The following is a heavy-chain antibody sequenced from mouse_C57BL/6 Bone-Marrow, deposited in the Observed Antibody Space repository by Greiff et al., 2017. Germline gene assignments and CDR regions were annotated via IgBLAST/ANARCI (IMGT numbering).Heavy chain of an antibody. Sequence: VQLQQSGAELVRPGASVKLSCTASGFNIKDDYMHWVKQRPEQGLEWIGWIDPENGDTEYASKFQGKATITADTYSNKAYLQLSSLTSYDNAVYYCTPYGNSFAYWGQGTLVTVSA. V-gene: IGHV14-4*01. CDR1: GFNIKDDY. D-gene: IGHD2-1*01. CDR2: IDPENGDT. CDR3: TPYGNSFAY. J-gene: IGHJ3*01.